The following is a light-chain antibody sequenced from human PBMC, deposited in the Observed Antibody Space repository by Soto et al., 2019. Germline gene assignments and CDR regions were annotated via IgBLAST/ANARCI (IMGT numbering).Light chain of an antibody. CDR3: QVWDNSGDHYVV. CDR1: NIGSKS. CDR2: DDS. V-gene: IGLV3-21*02. Sequence: SYELTQPPSVSVAPGQTARITCGGNNIGSKSVHWYQQKPGQAPMLVVYDDSDRPSGIPERFSGSNSGNTATLTISRVEAGDEADYHCQVWDNSGDHYVVFGGGTKLTVL. J-gene: IGLJ2*01.